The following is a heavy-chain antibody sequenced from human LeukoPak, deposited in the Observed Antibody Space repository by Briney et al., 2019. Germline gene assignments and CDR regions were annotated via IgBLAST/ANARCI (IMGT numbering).Heavy chain of an antibody. CDR3: ARQHSGGYYYFDY. CDR1: GGSISSGGYS. V-gene: IGHV4-30-2*01. CDR2: IYHSGST. Sequence: TLSLTCAVSGGSISSGGYSWSWIRQPPGKGLEWIGYIYHSGSTYYNPSLKSRVTISVDTSKNQFSLKLSSVTAADTAVYYCARQHSGGYYYFDYWGQGTLVTVSS. D-gene: IGHD3-22*01. J-gene: IGHJ4*02.